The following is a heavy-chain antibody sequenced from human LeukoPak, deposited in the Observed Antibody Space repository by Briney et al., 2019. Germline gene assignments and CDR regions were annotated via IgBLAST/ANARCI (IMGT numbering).Heavy chain of an antibody. D-gene: IGHD5-24*01. CDR1: GFTFSSYE. V-gene: IGHV3-48*03. Sequence: GGSLRLSCAASGFTFSSYEMNWVRQAPGKGLEWVSYISSSGSTIYYADSVKGRFTISRDNAKNSLYLQMNSLRAEDTAVYYCAREWGMATIDYWGQGTLVTVSS. J-gene: IGHJ4*02. CDR3: AREWGMATIDY. CDR2: ISSSGSTI.